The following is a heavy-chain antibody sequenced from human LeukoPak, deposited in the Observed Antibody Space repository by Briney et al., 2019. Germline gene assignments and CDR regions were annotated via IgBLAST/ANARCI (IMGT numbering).Heavy chain of an antibody. D-gene: IGHD3-22*01. J-gene: IGHJ4*02. Sequence: SETLSLTCTVSGYSISSGYYWGWIRQPPGKGLEWIGSIYHSGSTYYNPSLKSRVTISVDTSKNQFSLKLSSVTAADTAVYYRAGPIVGETYFDYWGQGTLVTVSS. V-gene: IGHV4-38-2*02. CDR3: AGPIVGETYFDY. CDR1: GYSISSGYY. CDR2: IYHSGST.